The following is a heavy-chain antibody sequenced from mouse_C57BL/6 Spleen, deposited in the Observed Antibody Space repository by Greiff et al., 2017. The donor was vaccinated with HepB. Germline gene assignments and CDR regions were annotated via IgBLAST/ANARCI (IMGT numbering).Heavy chain of an antibody. J-gene: IGHJ3*01. Sequence: EVQLQQSGPELVKPGASVKISCKASGYTFTDYYMNWVKQSHGKSLEWIGDINPNNGGTSYNQKFKGKATLTVDKSSSTAYMELRSLTSEDSAVYYCARKVQLSWFAYWGQGTLVTVSA. V-gene: IGHV1-26*01. CDR1: GYTFTDYY. CDR3: ARKVQLSWFAY. CDR2: INPNNGGT.